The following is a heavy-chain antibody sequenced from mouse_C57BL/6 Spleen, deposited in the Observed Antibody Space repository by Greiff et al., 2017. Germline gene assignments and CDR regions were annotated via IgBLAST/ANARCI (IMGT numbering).Heavy chain of an antibody. V-gene: IGHV5-17*01. CDR2: ISSCSSTI. CDR3: ARDYDYDGYAMDY. J-gene: IGHJ4*01. CDR1: GFTFSDYG. Sequence: EVQLQESGGGLVKPGGSLKLSCAASGFTFSDYGMHWVRQAPEKGLEWVAYISSCSSTIYYADTVKGRFTISRANAKNTLFLQMTSLRSEDTAMYYCARDYDYDGYAMDYWGQGTSVTVSS. D-gene: IGHD2-4*01.